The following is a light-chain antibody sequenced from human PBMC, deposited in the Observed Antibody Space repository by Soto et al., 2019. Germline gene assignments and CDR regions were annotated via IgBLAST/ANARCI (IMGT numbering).Light chain of an antibody. CDR1: QSVSGW. J-gene: IGKJ3*01. CDR2: DAS. CDR3: QQLNSYPLT. Sequence: DIQMTQSPSTLSASVGDTVTVTCRASQSVSGWLAWYQQKPGEAPKLLISDASSLESGVASRFSGSGSGTEFTLTISRLQPEDVATYYCQQLNSYPLTFGPGTKVDIK. V-gene: IGKV1-5*01.